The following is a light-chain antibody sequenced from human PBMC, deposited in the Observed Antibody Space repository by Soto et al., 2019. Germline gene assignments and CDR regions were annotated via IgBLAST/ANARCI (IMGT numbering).Light chain of an antibody. J-gene: IGKJ1*01. V-gene: IGKV3-15*01. CDR2: GAS. CDR3: QQYSRAPLT. CDR1: QSVRNN. Sequence: EIVMTQSPATLSVSPGERATLSCRASQSVRNNLAWYQHKPGQAPILIIHGASTRATGIPDTIGGSGSGTEFTLIISSLQSEDFAVYYCQQYSRAPLTFGQGTKVDIK.